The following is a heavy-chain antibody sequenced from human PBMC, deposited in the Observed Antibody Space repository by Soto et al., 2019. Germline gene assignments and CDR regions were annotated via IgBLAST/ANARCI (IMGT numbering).Heavy chain of an antibody. CDR1: GFTFSSYG. D-gene: IGHD4-17*01. CDR3: AKGDHRAYGGNSAFDY. CDR2: ISYDGSNK. J-gene: IGHJ4*02. Sequence: QVQLVESGGGVVQPGRSLRLSCAASGFTFSSYGMHWVRQAPGKGLEWVAVISYDGSNKYYADSVKGRFTISRDNSKNTLYLQMNSLRAEDTAVYYCAKGDHRAYGGNSAFDYWGQGTLVTVSS. V-gene: IGHV3-30*18.